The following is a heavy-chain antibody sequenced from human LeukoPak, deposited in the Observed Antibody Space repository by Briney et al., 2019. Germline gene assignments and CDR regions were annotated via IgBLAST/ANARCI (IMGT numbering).Heavy chain of an antibody. V-gene: IGHV3-21*01. CDR1: GFTFSDCD. Sequence: GGSLRLSCTASGFTFSDCDMNWFRQAPGKGLEWVSSISYRTSHIYYADSVKGRFTISRDNANNSLYLQMDSLRAEDTAVYFCGRAFPPLRTAAAGDYWGQGTLVTVSS. D-gene: IGHD6-13*01. CDR3: GRAFPPLRTAAAGDY. J-gene: IGHJ4*02. CDR2: ISYRTSHI.